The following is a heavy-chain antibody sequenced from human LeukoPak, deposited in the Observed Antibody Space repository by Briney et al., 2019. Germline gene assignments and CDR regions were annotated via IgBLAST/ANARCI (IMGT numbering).Heavy chain of an antibody. Sequence: GRFLRLSFAASGFTFSNYGMHWVRQAPGKGLEWVAVIWYDASNKYYGDSVKGRFTISRDNSKNTLYLQMSSLRAEDTAIYYCARAGEGFDTWGQGTKVTVSS. CDR1: GFTFSNYG. J-gene: IGHJ3*02. CDR2: IWYDASNK. V-gene: IGHV3-33*01. CDR3: ARAGEGFDT. D-gene: IGHD3-10*01.